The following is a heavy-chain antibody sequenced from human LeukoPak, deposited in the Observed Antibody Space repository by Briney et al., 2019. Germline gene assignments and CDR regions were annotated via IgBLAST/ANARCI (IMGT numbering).Heavy chain of an antibody. CDR1: GFTFSSYA. J-gene: IGHJ4*02. V-gene: IGHV3-23*01. CDR3: AKVAVTTSPFDY. D-gene: IGHD2-21*02. Sequence: GGSLRLSCVASGFTFSSYAMSWVRQAPGKGLEWVSTIGNSGTSTYYADPVKGRFTISRDNSKNTLSLEMNSLRAEDTAVYYCAKVAVTTSPFDYWGQGTLVTVSS. CDR2: IGNSGTST.